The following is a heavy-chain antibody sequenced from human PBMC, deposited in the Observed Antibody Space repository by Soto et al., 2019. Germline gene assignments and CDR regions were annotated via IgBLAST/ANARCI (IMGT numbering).Heavy chain of an antibody. D-gene: IGHD3-3*01. V-gene: IGHV3-23*01. CDR1: GFTFSSYA. J-gene: IGHJ4*02. CDR2: ISGSGGST. Sequence: GGSLRLSCAASGFTFSSYAMSWVRQAPGKGLEWVSAISGSGGSTYYADSVKGRFTISRDNSKNTPYLQMNSLRAEDTAVYYCATPLWSGYYSTDYWGQGTLVTVSS. CDR3: ATPLWSGYYSTDY.